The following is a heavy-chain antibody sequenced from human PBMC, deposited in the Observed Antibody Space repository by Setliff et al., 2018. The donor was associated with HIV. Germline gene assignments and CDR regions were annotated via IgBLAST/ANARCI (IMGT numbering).Heavy chain of an antibody. V-gene: IGHV4-34*01. Sequence: LSLTCAVYGGSLSDFYWTWIRQSSGRGLEWIGDIYHRGSTTYTPSLESRVTISLDTSKNQFSLKWASVIAADTAVYYCARGRTDPLFYSFYYMDVWGKGTTVTVSS. CDR3: ARGRTDPLFYSFYYMDV. J-gene: IGHJ6*03. CDR1: GGSLSDFY. CDR2: IYHRGST. D-gene: IGHD3-10*01.